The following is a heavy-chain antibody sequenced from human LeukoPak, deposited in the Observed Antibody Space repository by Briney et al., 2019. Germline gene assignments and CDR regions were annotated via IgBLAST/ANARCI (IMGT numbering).Heavy chain of an antibody. V-gene: IGHV3-30-3*01. CDR3: ARSGAAVAGFDY. D-gene: IGHD6-19*01. Sequence: PGGSLRLSCAASGFTFSTYHMHWVRQAPGKGLEWVSLTSYDGSNTYYADSVKGRFTISRDNSKNTLYMQMNSLRPEDTAVYYCARSGAAVAGFDYCGQGTLVTVSS. J-gene: IGHJ4*02. CDR2: TSYDGSNT. CDR1: GFTFSTYH.